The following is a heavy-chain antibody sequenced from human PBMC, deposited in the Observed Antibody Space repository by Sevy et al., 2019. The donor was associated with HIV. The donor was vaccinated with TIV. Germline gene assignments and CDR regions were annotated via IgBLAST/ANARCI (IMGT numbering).Heavy chain of an antibody. D-gene: IGHD2-21*02. Sequence: SETLSLTCTVSGFSISSGHYWGWIRQSPEKGLEWIGNIYHSGRTYYKPSLKSRVTISVDTSKNQFSLKLISVTAADTAVYYCARASAGDRLDYYGMDVWGQGTTVTVSS. V-gene: IGHV4-38-2*02. CDR2: IYHSGRT. CDR1: GFSISSGHY. CDR3: ARASAGDRLDYYGMDV. J-gene: IGHJ6*02.